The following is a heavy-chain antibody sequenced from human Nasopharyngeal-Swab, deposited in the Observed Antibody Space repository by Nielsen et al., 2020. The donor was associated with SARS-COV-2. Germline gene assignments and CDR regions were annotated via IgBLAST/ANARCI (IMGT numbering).Heavy chain of an antibody. D-gene: IGHD2-2*01. Sequence: KVSCKASGYTFTSYGISWVRQAPGQGLEWMGWISAYNGNTNYAQKLQGRVTMTTDTSTSTAYMELRSLRSDDTAVYYCARSEIDIVVVPAAGFDPWGQGTLVTVSS. CDR1: GYTFTSYG. V-gene: IGHV1-18*01. CDR3: ARSEIDIVVVPAAGFDP. J-gene: IGHJ5*02. CDR2: ISAYNGNT.